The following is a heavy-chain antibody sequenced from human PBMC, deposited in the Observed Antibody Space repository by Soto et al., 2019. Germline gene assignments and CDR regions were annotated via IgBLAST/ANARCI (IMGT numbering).Heavy chain of an antibody. J-gene: IGHJ6*02. D-gene: IGHD2-15*01. V-gene: IGHV1-18*01. CDR3: ARAGAAPYYYYGMDV. CDR1: GYTFSTSG. Sequence: ASVKVSCKASGYTFSTSGMSWLRQAPGQGLEWMGWISTYNGDTNDAPKFQDRVTMNSDTSTSTVYMELRSLRSDDTAVYYCARAGAAPYYYYGMDVWGQGTRVTAP. CDR2: ISTYNGDT.